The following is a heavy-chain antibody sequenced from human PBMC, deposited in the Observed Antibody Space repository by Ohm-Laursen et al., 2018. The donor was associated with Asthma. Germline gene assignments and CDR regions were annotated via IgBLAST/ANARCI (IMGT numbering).Heavy chain of an antibody. CDR1: GYTFTSYG. V-gene: IGHV1-18*01. CDR3: ARVSSSGYSYLYYGMDV. J-gene: IGHJ6*02. CDR2: ISAYNGNT. Sequence: VASVKVSCKASGYTFTSYGISWVRQAPGQGLEWMGWISAYNGNTNYAQKLQGRVTMTTDTSTSTAYMELRSLRSDDTAVYYCARVSSSGYSYLYYGMDVWGQGTTVTVSS. D-gene: IGHD3-22*01.